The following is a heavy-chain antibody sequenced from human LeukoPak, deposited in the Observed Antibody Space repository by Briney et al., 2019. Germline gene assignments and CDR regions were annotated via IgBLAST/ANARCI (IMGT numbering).Heavy chain of an antibody. Sequence: GASVKVSCKASGYTFTSYDINWVRQATGQGLEWMGWMNPNSGNTGYAQKFQGRVTMTRNTSIRTAYMELSSLRSEDTAVYYCARAGGGYCSGGSCYAFDPWGQGTLVTVSS. CDR1: GYTFTSYD. CDR2: MNPNSGNT. CDR3: ARAGGGYCSGGSCYAFDP. V-gene: IGHV1-8*01. J-gene: IGHJ5*02. D-gene: IGHD2-15*01.